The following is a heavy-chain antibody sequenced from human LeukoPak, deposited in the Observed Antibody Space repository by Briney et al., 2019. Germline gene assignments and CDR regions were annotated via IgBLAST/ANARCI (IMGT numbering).Heavy chain of an antibody. CDR2: IYYSGST. D-gene: IGHD6-19*01. CDR3: ARSVAGPMAFDY. J-gene: IGHJ4*02. Sequence: SETLSLTCTVSGGSISSSSYYWGWIRQPPGKGLEWIGSIYYSGSTYYNPSLKSRVTISVDTSKNQFSLKLSSVTAADTAVYYCARSVAGPMAFDYWGQGTLVTVSS. CDR1: GGSISSSSYY. V-gene: IGHV4-39*01.